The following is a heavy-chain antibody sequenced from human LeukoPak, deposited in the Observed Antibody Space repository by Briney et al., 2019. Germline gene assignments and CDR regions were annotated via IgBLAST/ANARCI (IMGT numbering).Heavy chain of an antibody. CDR2: INPNSGGT. D-gene: IGHD3-22*01. CDR1: GYTFTGYY. V-gene: IGHV1-2*02. J-gene: IGHJ5*02. CDR3: ARNYYYDNSDRDRFDP. Sequence: ASVKVSCKASGYTFTGYYMHWVRQAPGQGLEWMGWINPNSGGTNYAQKFQGRVTMTRDTSISTAYMELSRLRSDDTAVYYCARNYYYDNSDRDRFDPWGQGTLVTVSS.